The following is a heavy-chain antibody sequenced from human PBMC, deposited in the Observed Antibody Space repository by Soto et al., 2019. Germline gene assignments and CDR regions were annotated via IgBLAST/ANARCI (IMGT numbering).Heavy chain of an antibody. CDR2: ISAYNGNT. CDR1: GYTFTSYG. CDR3: ATSGYSYGNFDY. Sequence: ASVKVSCKASGYTFTSYGISWVRQAPGQGLEWMGWISAYNGNTNYAQKLQGRVTMTTDTSTSTAYMELRSLRSDDTAVYYGATSGYSYGNFDYWGQGTLVTVSS. J-gene: IGHJ4*02. D-gene: IGHD5-18*01. V-gene: IGHV1-18*01.